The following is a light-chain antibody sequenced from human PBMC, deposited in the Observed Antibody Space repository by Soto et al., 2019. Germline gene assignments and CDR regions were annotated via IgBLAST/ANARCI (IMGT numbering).Light chain of an antibody. CDR2: RAS. V-gene: IGKV1-5*03. CDR3: QQYSSSSGT. Sequence: DIQLTQSPSTLSASVGDRVTITCRASQSVKAWLAWYQQRPGRAPKLLIYRASTLSSGVPSRFSGSGSETEYTLTISSLQPDDFATYYCQQYSSSSGTFGQGTKVEI. J-gene: IGKJ1*01. CDR1: QSVKAW.